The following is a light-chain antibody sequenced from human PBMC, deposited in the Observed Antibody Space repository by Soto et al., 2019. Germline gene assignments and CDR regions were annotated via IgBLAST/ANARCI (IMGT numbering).Light chain of an antibody. CDR2: LGS. CDR3: MQDLQTPTLYT. V-gene: IGKV2-28*01. J-gene: IGKJ2*01. Sequence: DVVMTQSPLSLPVTPGEPASISCRSSQSLLHGNGYNYLDWYLQKPGQSPQLLIYLGSNRASGVPDRISGSGSGTDFTLKISRVEAEDVGVYYCMQDLQTPTLYTCGQGTKLEIK. CDR1: QSLLHGNGYNY.